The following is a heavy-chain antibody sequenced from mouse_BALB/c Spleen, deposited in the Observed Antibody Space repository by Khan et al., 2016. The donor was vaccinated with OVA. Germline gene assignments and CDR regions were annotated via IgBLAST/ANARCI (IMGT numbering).Heavy chain of an antibody. CDR2: ISSDGSYT. D-gene: IGHD4-1*01. J-gene: IGHJ3*01. CDR3: ASHLTGSFAY. CDR1: GFTFSSYG. Sequence: VQLKESGGDLVKPGGSLKLSCAASGFTFSSYGMSWVRQTPDKRLEWVVTISSDGSYTYYPDSVKGRFTISRDNVKNTLYLQMSSLKSEDTAMYYCASHLTGSFAYWGQGTLVTVSA. V-gene: IGHV5-6*01.